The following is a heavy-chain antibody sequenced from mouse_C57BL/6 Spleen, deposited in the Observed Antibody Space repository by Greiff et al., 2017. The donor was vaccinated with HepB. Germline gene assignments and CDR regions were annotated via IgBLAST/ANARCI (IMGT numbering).Heavy chain of an antibody. V-gene: IGHV7-3*01. CDR2: IRNKANGYTT. D-gene: IGHD1-1*01. J-gene: IGHJ1*03. CDR3: ARNYYGSSWYFDV. CDR1: GFTFTDYY. Sequence: DVQLVESGGGLVQPGGSLSLSCAASGFTFTDYYMSWVRQPPGKALEWLGFIRNKANGYTTEYSASVKGRFTISRDNSQSILYLQMNALRAEDSATYYCARNYYGSSWYFDVWGTGTTVTVSS.